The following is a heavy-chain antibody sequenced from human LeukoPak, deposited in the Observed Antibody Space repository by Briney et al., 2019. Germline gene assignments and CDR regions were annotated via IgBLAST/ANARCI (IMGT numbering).Heavy chain of an antibody. Sequence: SETLSLTCAVYGGSFSGYYWSWIRKPPGKGLEWIGEINHSGTTNYNPSLKSRVTISVDTSKNQFSLKLSSVTAADTAVYYCAREGSAVTNFDYWGQGNLVTVSS. D-gene: IGHD3-10*01. V-gene: IGHV4-34*01. CDR2: INHSGTT. J-gene: IGHJ4*02. CDR3: AREGSAVTNFDY. CDR1: GGSFSGYY.